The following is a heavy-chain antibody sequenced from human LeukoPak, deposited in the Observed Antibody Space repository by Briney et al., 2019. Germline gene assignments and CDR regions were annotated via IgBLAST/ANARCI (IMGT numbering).Heavy chain of an antibody. J-gene: IGHJ4*02. CDR2: TRNDGSTK. V-gene: IGHV3-30*02. CDR1: GFTFSTYG. Sequence: GGSLRLSCAASGFTFSTYGMHWVRRAPGKGLEWVAFTRNDGSTKYYADSVKGRFTIPRDNSKDTLYLQMNSLRAEDTAVYYCARAGDIVVVPAAIREGGFDYWGQGTLVTASS. CDR3: ARAGDIVVVPAAIREGGFDY. D-gene: IGHD2-2*02.